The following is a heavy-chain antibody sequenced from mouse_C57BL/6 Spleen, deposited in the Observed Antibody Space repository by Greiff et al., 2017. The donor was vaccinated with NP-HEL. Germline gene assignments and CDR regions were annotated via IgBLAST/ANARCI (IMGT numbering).Heavy chain of an antibody. V-gene: IGHV1-66*01. J-gene: IGHJ1*03. CDR3: ARPYGSSLAYWYFDV. D-gene: IGHD1-1*01. CDR1: GYSFTSYY. Sequence: QVQLKESGPELVKPGASVKISCKASGYSFTSYYIHWVKQRPGQGLEWIGWIYPGSGNTKYNEKFKGKATLTADTSSSTAYMQLSSLTSEDSAVYYCARPYGSSLAYWYFDVRGTGTTVTVSS. CDR2: IYPGSGNT.